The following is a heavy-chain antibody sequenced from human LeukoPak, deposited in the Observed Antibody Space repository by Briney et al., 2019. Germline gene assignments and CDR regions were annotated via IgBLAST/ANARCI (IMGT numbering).Heavy chain of an antibody. CDR3: ARDCSGGDCKPGGGYDAFDI. D-gene: IGHD2-21*02. CDR1: GGSISSSNW. CDR2: IYWNKNT. V-gene: IGHV4/OR15-8*02. J-gene: IGHJ3*02. Sequence: SETLSLTCAVSGGSISSSNWWSWVRQPPGKGLEWIGEIYWNKNTNYNPSLKSRVTMSIDTSKSQFFLKLTSLTAADTAVYYCARDCSGGDCKPGGGYDAFDIWGQGIMVTVSS.